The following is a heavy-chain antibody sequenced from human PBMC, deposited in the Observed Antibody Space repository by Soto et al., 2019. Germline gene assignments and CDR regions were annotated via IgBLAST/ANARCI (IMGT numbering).Heavy chain of an antibody. V-gene: IGHV3-48*03. Sequence: PGGSLRLSCEASGFSFSDYEMNWVRQAPGEGLEWVASICRDGETTFYADSVEGRLLVSRDNANNSLFLQMDRLTGDDTAVDYCARDTHLTELDYWVQGSPFTIPS. J-gene: IGHJ4*02. CDR2: ICRDGETT. CDR1: GFSFSDYE. CDR3: ARDTHLTELDY. D-gene: IGHD1-26*01.